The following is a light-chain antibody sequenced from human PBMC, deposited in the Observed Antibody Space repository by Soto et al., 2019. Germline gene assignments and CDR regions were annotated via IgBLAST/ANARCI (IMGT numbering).Light chain of an antibody. Sequence: EIVLTQSPATLSLSPGERATLSCRASQSVSNYLAWYQQKPGQAPRLLIYVASNRATGIPARFSGSGSGTDFTLTISSLEPDDFSVSYCKKSSNWPPVYTFGQGTTLEI. CDR2: VAS. V-gene: IGKV3-11*01. CDR1: QSVSNY. CDR3: KKSSNWPPVYT. J-gene: IGKJ2*01.